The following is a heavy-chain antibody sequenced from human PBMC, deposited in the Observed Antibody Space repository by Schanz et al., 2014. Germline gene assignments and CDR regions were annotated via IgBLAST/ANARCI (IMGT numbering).Heavy chain of an antibody. J-gene: IGHJ6*02. Sequence: VQLVESGGGFVQPGGSLGLSCAASGFTFSSYAMSWVRQAPGKGLEWVAVISYDGSNKYYADSVKGRFTISRDNAKNSLFLQMNSLRVEDTAVYYCARLPVGYGSGIWDVWGQGTSVTVSS. V-gene: IGHV3-30-3*01. CDR2: ISYDGSNK. D-gene: IGHD3-10*01. CDR3: ARLPVGYGSGIWDV. CDR1: GFTFSSYA.